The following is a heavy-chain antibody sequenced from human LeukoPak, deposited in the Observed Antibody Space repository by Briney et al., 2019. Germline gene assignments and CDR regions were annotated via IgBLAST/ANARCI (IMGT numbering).Heavy chain of an antibody. CDR2: INPNSGNT. Sequence: ASVKVSCKASGYTFTGYYMHWVRQAPGQGLEWMGWINPNSGNTGYAQKFQGRVTMTRNTSISTAYMELSSLRSEDTAVYYCAKYYYGALGFDPWGQGTLVTVSS. J-gene: IGHJ5*02. CDR1: GYTFTGYY. V-gene: IGHV1-8*02. CDR3: AKYYYGALGFDP. D-gene: IGHD3-10*01.